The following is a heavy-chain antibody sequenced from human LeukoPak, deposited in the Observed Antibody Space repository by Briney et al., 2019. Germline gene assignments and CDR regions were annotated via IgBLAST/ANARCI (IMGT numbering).Heavy chain of an antibody. CDR3: ARILLQLLRNCNWFDP. CDR1: GYTFTSYG. Sequence: ASVKVSCKASGYTFTSYGISWVRQAPGQGLEWMGWISAYNGNTNYAHKVKGRFTMTRDKSTNKPYLQLSSLISDDTAVYYCARILLQLLRNCNWFDPWGQGTLVTVSS. CDR2: ISAYNGNT. V-gene: IGHV1-18*01. J-gene: IGHJ5*02. D-gene: IGHD2-2*01.